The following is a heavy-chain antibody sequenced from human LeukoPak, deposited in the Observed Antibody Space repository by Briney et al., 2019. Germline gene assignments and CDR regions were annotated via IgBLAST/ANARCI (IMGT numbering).Heavy chain of an antibody. Sequence: SGGSLRLSCAASGFSLSDYWMTWVRQAPGKGLECVGNIKFDGSEIYYLDSVRGRFSISRDNAKNSLYLQMNSLRAEDTAVYFCVRDPHYWGQGTLVTVSS. V-gene: IGHV3-7*01. CDR1: GFSLSDYW. J-gene: IGHJ4*02. CDR3: VRDPHY. CDR2: IKFDGSEI.